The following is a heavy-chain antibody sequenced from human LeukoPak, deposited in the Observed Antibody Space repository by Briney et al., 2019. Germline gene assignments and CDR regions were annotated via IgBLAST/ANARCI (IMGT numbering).Heavy chain of an antibody. D-gene: IGHD3-10*01. CDR3: ATLWFGDPTFYYMDV. V-gene: IGHV1-46*03. J-gene: IGHJ6*03. CDR2: INPSGDST. Sequence: ASVKVSCKASGYTFTSYYMHWVRQAPGQGLEWMGIINPSGDSTSYAQKFQGRVTMTRDTSTSTVYMELSSLRSEDTAVYYCATLWFGDPTFYYMDVWGKGTTVTVSS. CDR1: GYTFTSYY.